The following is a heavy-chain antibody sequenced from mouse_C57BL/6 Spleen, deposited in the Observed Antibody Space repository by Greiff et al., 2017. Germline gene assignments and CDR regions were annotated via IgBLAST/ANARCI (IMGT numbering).Heavy chain of an antibody. CDR3: ARDGYYAMDY. Sequence: QVQLQQSGAELARPGASVKMSCKASGYTFTSYTMHWVKQRPGQGLEWIGYINPSSGYTKYNQKFKDKATLTADKSSSTSYMQLSSLTSEDSAVYYCARDGYYAMDYWGQGTSVTVSS. CDR1: GYTFTSYT. D-gene: IGHD2-3*01. J-gene: IGHJ4*01. V-gene: IGHV1-4*01. CDR2: INPSSGYT.